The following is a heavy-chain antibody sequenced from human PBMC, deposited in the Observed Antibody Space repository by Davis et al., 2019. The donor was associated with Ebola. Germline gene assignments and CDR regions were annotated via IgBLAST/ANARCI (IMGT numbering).Heavy chain of an antibody. D-gene: IGHD2-2*01. V-gene: IGHV3-35*01. CDR1: GFTFSNSD. Sequence: GESLKISCAASGFTFSNSDMNWVHQAPGKGLEWVSGVSWNGSRTHYADSVKGRFIISRDNSRNTLYLQTNSLRAEDTAVYYCVRNICWVVPAAMLSFGRVCVYFDYWGQGTLVTVSS. CDR2: VSWNGSRT. J-gene: IGHJ4*02. CDR3: VRNICWVVPAAMLSFGRVCVYFDY.